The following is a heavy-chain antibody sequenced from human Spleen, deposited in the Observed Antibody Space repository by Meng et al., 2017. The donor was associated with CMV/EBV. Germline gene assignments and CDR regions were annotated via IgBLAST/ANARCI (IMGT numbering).Heavy chain of an antibody. CDR3: ARDPLLSSTSCSYHDAFDI. CDR1: GFTFSRYP. CDR2: ISSSSTI. J-gene: IGHJ3*02. V-gene: IGHV3-69-1*02. Sequence: GESLKISCAASGFTFSRYPIHWVRQAPGKGLEWVSSISSSSTIYYADSVKGRFTISRDNAKNSLYLQMNSLRAEDTAVYYCARDPLLSSTSCSYHDAFDIWGQGTMVTVSS. D-gene: IGHD2-2*01.